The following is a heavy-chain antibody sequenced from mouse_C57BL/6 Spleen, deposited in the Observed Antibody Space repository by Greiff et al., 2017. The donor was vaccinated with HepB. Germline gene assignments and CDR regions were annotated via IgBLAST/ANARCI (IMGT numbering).Heavy chain of an antibody. CDR2: INPNNGGT. CDR3: TTVEGAWFAY. Sequence: VQLQQPGAELVKPGASVKLSCKASGYTFTDYNMDWVKQSHGKSLEWIGDINPNNGGTIYNQKFKGKATLTVDKSSSTAYMELRSLTSEDTAVYYCTTVEGAWFAYWGQGTLVTVSA. V-gene: IGHV1-18*01. J-gene: IGHJ3*01. D-gene: IGHD1-1*01. CDR1: GYTFTDYN.